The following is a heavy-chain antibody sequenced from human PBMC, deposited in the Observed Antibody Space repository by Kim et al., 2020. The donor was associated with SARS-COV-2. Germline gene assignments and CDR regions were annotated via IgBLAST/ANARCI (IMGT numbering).Heavy chain of an antibody. CDR1: WYTFTRHG. V-gene: IGHV1-18*01. D-gene: IGHD1-26*01. CDR2: VSGDKGDT. Sequence: ASVKVSCKAFWYTFTRHGISWVRQAPGQGLEWMGWVSGDKGDTNCAEKIQGRVTLTRDTSTNTAYMELRSLRSDDTALYYCARGSWGEPLFDYWGQGTLLTVSS. J-gene: IGHJ4*02. CDR3: ARGSWGEPLFDY.